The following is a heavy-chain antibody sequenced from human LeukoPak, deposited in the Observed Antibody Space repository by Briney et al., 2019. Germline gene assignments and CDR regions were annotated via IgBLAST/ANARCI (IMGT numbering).Heavy chain of an antibody. CDR1: EVPVSTNH. Sequence: GGSLRLSCAASEVPVSTNHVTWVRLAPGKGLEWVSITYKAGATFYPDSVKGRFSISRDNSKNIVYLQMNSLRAEDTAVYYCARGRRCGLNDDWGGCFDSWGQGALVTVSS. J-gene: IGHJ4*02. V-gene: IGHV3-53*01. D-gene: IGHD3-16*01. CDR2: TYKAGAT. CDR3: ARGRRCGLNDDWGGCFDS.